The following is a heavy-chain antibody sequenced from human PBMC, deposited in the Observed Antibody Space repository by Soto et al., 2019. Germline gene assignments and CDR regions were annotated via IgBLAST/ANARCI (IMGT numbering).Heavy chain of an antibody. V-gene: IGHV1-69*13. J-gene: IGHJ6*02. CDR1: GGTFSSYA. D-gene: IGHD1-1*01. Sequence: ASVKVSCKASGGTFSSYAISWVRQAPGQGLEWMGGIIPIFGTANYAQKFQGRVTITADESTSTAYMELSSLRSEDTAVYYCARDADGTNYYYYGMDVWGQGTTVTV. CDR3: ARDADGTNYYYYGMDV. CDR2: IIPIFGTA.